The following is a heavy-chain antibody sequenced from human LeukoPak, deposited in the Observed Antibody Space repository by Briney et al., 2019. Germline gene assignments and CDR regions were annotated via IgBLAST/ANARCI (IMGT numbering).Heavy chain of an antibody. Sequence: GGSLRLSCAASGFTFSSYWMTWVRQAPGKGLEWVAGISWNGGKTRYVDSVKGRFTISRDNAKDVLFLQMNNLRAEDTALYYCARGFSGSFERWFDSWGQGALVIVSS. J-gene: IGHJ5*01. CDR1: GFTFSSYW. D-gene: IGHD3-10*01. CDR2: ISWNGGKT. V-gene: IGHV3-20*04. CDR3: ARGFSGSFERWFDS.